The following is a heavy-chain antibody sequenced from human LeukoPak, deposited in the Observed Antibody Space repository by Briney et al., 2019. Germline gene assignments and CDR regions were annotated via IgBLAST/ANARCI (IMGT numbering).Heavy chain of an antibody. V-gene: IGHV1-18*01. J-gene: IGHJ6*02. CDR1: GDTFINYA. CDR3: ARGYYYYGMDV. CDR2: ISAYNGNT. Sequence: ASVKVSCKASGDTFINYAISWVRQAPGQGLEWMGWISAYNGNTNYAQKLQGRVTMTTDTSTSTAYMELRSLRSDDTAVYYCARGYYYYGMDVWGQGTTVTVSS.